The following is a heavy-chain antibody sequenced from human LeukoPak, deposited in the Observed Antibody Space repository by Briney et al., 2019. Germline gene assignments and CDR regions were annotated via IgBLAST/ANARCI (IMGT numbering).Heavy chain of an antibody. CDR2: IWDDGSYT. CDR1: GFSSSAYG. V-gene: IGHV3-33*06. CDR3: AKPTRGSGGSFLIDY. D-gene: IGHD2-15*01. J-gene: IGHJ4*02. Sequence: PGRSLRLSCAASGFSSSAYGMHWVRQSPGKGLEWLAVIWDDGSYTYYADSVKGRFTISRDNAKNTLYLQMNSLRAEDTAVYYCAKPTRGSGGSFLIDYWGQGTLVSVSS.